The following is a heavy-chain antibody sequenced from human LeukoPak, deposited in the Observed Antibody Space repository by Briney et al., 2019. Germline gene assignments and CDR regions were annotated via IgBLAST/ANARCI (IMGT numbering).Heavy chain of an antibody. D-gene: IGHD6-13*01. J-gene: IGHJ4*02. Sequence: PGGSLRLSCAASGFTFKSYGMHWVRQAPGKGLEWVAIIWYDGSNKYYADFVKGRFTPSRDNSKNTLYMQMNSLRADDTAVYYCARVSGYSGTWYVDYWGQGTLVTVSS. CDR3: ARVSGYSGTWYVDY. CDR1: GFTFKSYG. V-gene: IGHV3-33*01. CDR2: IWYDGSNK.